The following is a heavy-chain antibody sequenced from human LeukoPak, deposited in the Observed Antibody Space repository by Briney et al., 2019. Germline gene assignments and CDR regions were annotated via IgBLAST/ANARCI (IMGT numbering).Heavy chain of an antibody. D-gene: IGHD3-22*01. CDR3: AKEYYDSSGYAH. Sequence: GGSLRLSCATSGFTFSSYGMHWVRQAPGKGLEWVAFIRYDGSNKYYADSVKGRFTISRDNSKNTLYLQMNSLRAEDTAVYYCAKEYYDSSGYAHWGQGTLVTVSS. J-gene: IGHJ4*02. CDR2: IRYDGSNK. CDR1: GFTFSSYG. V-gene: IGHV3-30*02.